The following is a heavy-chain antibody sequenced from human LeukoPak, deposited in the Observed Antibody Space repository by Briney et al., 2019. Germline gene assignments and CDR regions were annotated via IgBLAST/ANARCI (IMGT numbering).Heavy chain of an antibody. J-gene: IGHJ4*02. Sequence: GGSLRLSCAASEFTFSSYSMNWVRQAPGKGLEWVSYITNSGNSKSYADSVKGRFTISRDNTKNTLYLQMNSLRAEDTAVYYCARDGQQWLAFDYWGQGTLVTVSS. CDR3: ARDGQQWLAFDY. D-gene: IGHD6-19*01. CDR1: EFTFSSYS. CDR2: ITNSGNSK. V-gene: IGHV3-48*01.